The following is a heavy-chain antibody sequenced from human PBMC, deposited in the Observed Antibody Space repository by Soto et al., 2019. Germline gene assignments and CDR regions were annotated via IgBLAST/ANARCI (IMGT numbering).Heavy chain of an antibody. CDR1: GGTFSTYT. CDR3: SIGSWSAETFDV. D-gene: IGHD2-2*01. J-gene: IGHJ3*01. V-gene: IGHV1-69*02. Sequence: QVHLVQSGAEVKKPVSSVKVSCKAAGGTFSTYTLIWVRQAPGQGLEWMGRIIPMLTVTNSAQKFQGRVTLTADKSTNTAFMELTSLRSDDTAVYYCSIGSWSAETFDVWGQGTMVTVSS. CDR2: IIPMLTVT.